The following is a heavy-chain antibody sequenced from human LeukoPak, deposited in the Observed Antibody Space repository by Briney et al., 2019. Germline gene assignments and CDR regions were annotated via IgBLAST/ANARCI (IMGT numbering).Heavy chain of an antibody. Sequence: SVKVSCKASGGTFSSYAISWVRQAPGQGLEWMGGIIPIFGTANYAQKFQGRVTITADESTSTAYTELSSLRSEDTAVYYCARGAFVRGRGTKTKDDAFDIWGQGTMVTVSS. D-gene: IGHD3-16*01. CDR2: IIPIFGTA. CDR3: ARGAFVRGRGTKTKDDAFDI. V-gene: IGHV1-69*13. CDR1: GGTFSSYA. J-gene: IGHJ3*02.